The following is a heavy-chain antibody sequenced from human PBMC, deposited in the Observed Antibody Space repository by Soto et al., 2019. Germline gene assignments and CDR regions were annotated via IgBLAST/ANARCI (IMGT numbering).Heavy chain of an antibody. Sequence: QVQLVQSGAEVKKPGSSVKVSCKASGGTFSSYAISWVRQAPGQGLEWMGGIIPIFGTANYAQKFQGRVTITADESTSTAYMELSILRSEDTAVYYCARNNHVQWLDLYGMDVWAQGTTVTVSS. CDR2: IIPIFGTA. V-gene: IGHV1-69*12. CDR1: GGTFSSYA. D-gene: IGHD6-19*01. J-gene: IGHJ6*02. CDR3: ARNNHVQWLDLYGMDV.